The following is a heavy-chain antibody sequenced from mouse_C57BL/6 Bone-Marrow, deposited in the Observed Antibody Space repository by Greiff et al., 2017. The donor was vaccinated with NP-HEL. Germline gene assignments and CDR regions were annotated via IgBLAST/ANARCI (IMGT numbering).Heavy chain of an antibody. V-gene: IGHV1-64*01. CDR1: GYTFTSYW. J-gene: IGHJ3*01. CDR3: ARGTYYSNLFAY. Sequence: VQLQQPGAELVKPGASVKLSCKASGYTFTSYWMHWVKQRPGQGLEWIGMIHPNSGSTNYNEKFKSKATLTVDKSSSTAYMQLSSLTSEDSAVYYCARGTYYSNLFAYWGQGTLVTVSA. CDR2: IHPNSGST. D-gene: IGHD2-5*01.